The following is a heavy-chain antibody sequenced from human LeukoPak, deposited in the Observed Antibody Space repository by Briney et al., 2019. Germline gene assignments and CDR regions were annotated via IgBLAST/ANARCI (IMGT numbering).Heavy chain of an antibody. CDR3: ARDLDPSSSPLPYYFDY. Sequence: VGSLRLSCAASGFTFSSYWMSWVRQAPGKGLEWVANIKQDGREKYYVDSVKGRFTISRDNARNSLYLQMNSLRAVDTAVYYCARDLDPSSSPLPYYFDYWGQGTLVTVSS. J-gene: IGHJ4*02. CDR1: GFTFSSYW. D-gene: IGHD6-6*01. CDR2: IKQDGREK. V-gene: IGHV3-7*01.